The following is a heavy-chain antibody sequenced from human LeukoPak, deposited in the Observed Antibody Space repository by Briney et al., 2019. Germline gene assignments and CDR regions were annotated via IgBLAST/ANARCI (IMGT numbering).Heavy chain of an antibody. V-gene: IGHV4-59*01. D-gene: IGHD3-10*01. CDR2: IYYSGST. CDR3: ARVGYGSGSYYKTYYFDY. Sequence: PSETLSLTCTVSGGSISSYYWSWIRQPPGKGLEWIGYIYYSGSTNYNPSLKSRVTISVDTSKNQFSLELSSVTAADTAVYYCARVGYGSGSYYKTYYFDYWGQGTLVTVSS. J-gene: IGHJ4*02. CDR1: GGSISSYY.